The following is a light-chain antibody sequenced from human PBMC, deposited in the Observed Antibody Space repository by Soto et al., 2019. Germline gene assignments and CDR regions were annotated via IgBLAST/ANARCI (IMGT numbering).Light chain of an antibody. J-gene: IGLJ2*01. CDR2: DVN. CDR3: TSWTTSTTMI. Sequence: QSALTQPASVSGSPGQSITISCTGTSSDIGAYNYVSWYQQHPGKAPKLMTYDVNIRPSGVSNRFSGSKSGNTASLTISGLQAEDEADYYCTSWTTSTTMIFGGGTQLTVL. CDR1: SSDIGAYNY. V-gene: IGLV2-14*03.